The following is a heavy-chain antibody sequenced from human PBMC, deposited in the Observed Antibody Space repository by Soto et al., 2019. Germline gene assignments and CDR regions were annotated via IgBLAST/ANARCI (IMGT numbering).Heavy chain of an antibody. J-gene: IGHJ5*02. CDR2: IIPIFGTA. Sequence: GASVKVSCKASGGTFSSYAISWVRQAPGQGLEWMGGIIPIFGTANYAQKFQGRVTITADESTSTAYMELSSLRSEDTAVYYCARSPYYYDSSGYPNWFDPWGQGTLVTVSS. D-gene: IGHD3-22*01. CDR3: ARSPYYYDSSGYPNWFDP. V-gene: IGHV1-69*13. CDR1: GGTFSSYA.